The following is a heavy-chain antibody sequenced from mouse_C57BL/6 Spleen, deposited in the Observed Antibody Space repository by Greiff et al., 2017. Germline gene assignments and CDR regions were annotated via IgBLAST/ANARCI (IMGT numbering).Heavy chain of an antibody. CDR3: ARTGPGY. J-gene: IGHJ2*01. Sequence: VKLMESGPGLVQPSQSLSITCTVSGFSLTSYGVHWVRQSPGKGLEWLGVIWSGGSTDYNAAFISRLSISKDNSKSQVFFKMNSLQADDTAIYYCARTGPGYWGQGTTLTVSS. CDR1: GFSLTSYG. CDR2: IWSGGST. V-gene: IGHV2-2*01.